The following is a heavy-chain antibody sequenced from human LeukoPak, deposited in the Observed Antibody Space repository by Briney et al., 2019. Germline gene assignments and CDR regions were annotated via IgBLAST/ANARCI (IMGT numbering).Heavy chain of an antibody. D-gene: IGHD2-21*02. Sequence: SETLSLTCTVSGGSFDDYYWNWIRQPPGKGLEWIGYIYYTGSTSYNPSLQSRLTISIDTSKTQFSLRLTSVTAADTAVYFCARGVTQWGQGTLVTVSS. CDR1: GGSFDDYY. J-gene: IGHJ4*02. CDR2: IYYTGST. CDR3: ARGVTQ. V-gene: IGHV4-59*01.